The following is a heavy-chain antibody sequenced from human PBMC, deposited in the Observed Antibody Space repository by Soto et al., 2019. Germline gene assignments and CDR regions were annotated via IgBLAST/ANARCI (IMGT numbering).Heavy chain of an antibody. J-gene: IGHJ4*02. CDR3: VHWNTGTYGTIFFDY. V-gene: IGHV2-5*02. Sequence: QITLKESGPTLVKPTQTLTLTCTFSGFSLSSIAVGVGVGWIRQPPGKALEWLALLYWDDDKRYNPSLKSRPTVTKDPSQSQVVPNMNNMEAVDTARYYCVHWNTGTYGTIFFDYWGQGTLVTVSS. D-gene: IGHD3-9*01. CDR1: GFSLSSIAVGVG. CDR2: LYWDDDK.